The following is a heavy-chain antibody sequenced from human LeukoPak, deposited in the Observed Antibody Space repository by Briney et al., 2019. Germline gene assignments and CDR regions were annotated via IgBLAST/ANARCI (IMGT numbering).Heavy chain of an antibody. V-gene: IGHV3-15*01. CDR1: GFTFSNTW. CDR2: IKSKTDGGTP. CDR3: TTDGYSGYDGLYDY. J-gene: IGHJ4*02. Sequence: GGSLRLSCGASGFTFSNTWKSRLRQAREKALEWVGRIKSKTDGGTPDYGAPVKGRFIISRDDSKNTLYLQMDSLKTEDTSVYYCTTDGYSGYDGLYDYWGQGTLVTVSS. D-gene: IGHD5-12*01.